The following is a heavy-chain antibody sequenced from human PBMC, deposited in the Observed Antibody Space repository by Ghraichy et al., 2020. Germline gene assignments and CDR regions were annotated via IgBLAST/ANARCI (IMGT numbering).Heavy chain of an antibody. V-gene: IGHV3-23*01. J-gene: IGHJ4*02. Sequence: GGSLRLSCAASGFTFSSYAMSWVRQAPGKGLEWVSVISGSGGSTYYADSVKGRFTISRDNSKNTLYLQMNSLRAEDTAVYYCAKGWGKYCGGDCYLLDYWGQGTLVTVSS. CDR1: GFTFSSYA. D-gene: IGHD2-21*02. CDR2: ISGSGGST. CDR3: AKGWGKYCGGDCYLLDY.